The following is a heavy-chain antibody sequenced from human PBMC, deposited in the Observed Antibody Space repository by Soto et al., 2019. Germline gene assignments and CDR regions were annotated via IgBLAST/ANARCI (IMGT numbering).Heavy chain of an antibody. Sequence: QITLKESGPTLVKPTQTLTLTCTCSGFSVRSSGVAVGWIRQPPGKALEWLALIYWDDDKRYSPSLKNRLTITRDTPKNQVVLTMTNMDPVDTGTYFGAHGATSINHGDEVWGQGILVSVPS. D-gene: IGHD1-26*01. J-gene: IGHJ4*02. CDR3: AHGATSINHGDEV. V-gene: IGHV2-5*02. CDR2: IYWDDDK. CDR1: GFSVRSSGVA.